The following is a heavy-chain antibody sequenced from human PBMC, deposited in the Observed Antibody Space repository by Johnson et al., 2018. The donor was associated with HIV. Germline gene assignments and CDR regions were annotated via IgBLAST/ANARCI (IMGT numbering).Heavy chain of an antibody. V-gene: IGHV3-30*18. J-gene: IGHJ3*02. Sequence: QVQLVESGGGSVQPGASLRLSCPGSGFTFSSYGLHWVRQAPGKGLDWVADISYDGSNKYYADSLMGRFTISRDNSKNSLYLQMNSLRPEDTAVYYCAKGSRASAVYDFDIWGQGTMVTVSS. D-gene: IGHD3-3*01. CDR2: ISYDGSNK. CDR3: AKGSRASAVYDFDI. CDR1: GFTFSSYG.